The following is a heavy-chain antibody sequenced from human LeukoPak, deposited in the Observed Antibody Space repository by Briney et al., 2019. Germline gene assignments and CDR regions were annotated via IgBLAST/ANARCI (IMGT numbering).Heavy chain of an antibody. CDR3: ASEGAGSYDYVWGSYRSTKYFQH. J-gene: IGHJ1*01. V-gene: IGHV1-69*05. CDR2: IIPIFGTA. CDR1: GGTFTSYA. D-gene: IGHD3-16*02. Sequence: ASVKVSCKASGGTFTSYAISWVQQAPGQGLEWMGGIIPIFGTANYAQKFQGRVTITTDESTSTAYMELSSLRSEDTAVYYCASEGAGSYDYVWGSYRSTKYFQHWGQGTLVTVSS.